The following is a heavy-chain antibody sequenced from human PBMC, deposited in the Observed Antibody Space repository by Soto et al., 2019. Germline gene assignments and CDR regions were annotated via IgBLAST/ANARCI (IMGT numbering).Heavy chain of an antibody. CDR3: ARQCGGGCSNAFDL. J-gene: IGHJ3*01. CDR1: GFTVSSNF. D-gene: IGHD2-21*01. V-gene: IGHV3-66*04. CDR2: LYPGPGT. Sequence: HLVESGGGLVQPGGSLRLSCAASGFTVSSNFMNWVRQSPGKGLEWLAVLYPGPGTYYSDSVKDRFTISRDNSKNRLFLQLDGLRAEDTAIYYCARQCGGGCSNAFDLWGQGTVVTVSP.